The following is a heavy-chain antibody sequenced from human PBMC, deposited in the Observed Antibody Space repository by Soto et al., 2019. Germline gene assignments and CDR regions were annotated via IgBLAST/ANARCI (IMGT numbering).Heavy chain of an antibody. CDR1: GYTFTRYG. D-gene: IGHD1-26*01. Sequence: ASVKVSCKASGYTFTRYGISWVRQAPGQGLEWMGWISGYNGDTNYAQKFQGRVSMTIDTSTTTAYMALTSVTAADTATYYCARLFIVGAPGSYYTGLDVWGQGTTVTVSS. CDR3: ARLFIVGAPGSYYTGLDV. CDR2: ISGYNGDT. V-gene: IGHV1-18*01. J-gene: IGHJ6*02.